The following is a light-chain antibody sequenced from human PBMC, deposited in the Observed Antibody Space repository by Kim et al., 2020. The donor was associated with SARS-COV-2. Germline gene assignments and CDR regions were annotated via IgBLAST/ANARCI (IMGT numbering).Light chain of an antibody. V-gene: IGKV1D-12*01. J-gene: IGKJ2*01. CDR1: QGLSNW. CDR3: LQALSFPYT. Sequence: DIQMTQSPSSLSASVGDRVTITCRASQGLSNWLAWYQQKPGKAPNLLIYHVSTLESGVPSRFSGSGSGTDFTLTINSLQAEDFATYYCLQALSFPYTFGQWTKLEI. CDR2: HVS.